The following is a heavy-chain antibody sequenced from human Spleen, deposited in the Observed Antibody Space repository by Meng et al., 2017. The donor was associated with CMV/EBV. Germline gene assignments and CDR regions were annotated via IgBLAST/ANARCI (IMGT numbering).Heavy chain of an antibody. CDR2: INAGYGDT. D-gene: IGHD1-14*01. Sequence: QVHLVQSGAEVKKPGAAVKVSCKTSGYRFITYGINWVRQAPGQRLEWMGWINAGYGDTRYSQKFQGRVTITRDTSANTSYMELSGLKPEDTAVFYCAREPGSNTRFDSWGQGTLVTVSS. CDR1: GYRFITYG. J-gene: IGHJ4*02. V-gene: IGHV1-3*01. CDR3: AREPGSNTRFDS.